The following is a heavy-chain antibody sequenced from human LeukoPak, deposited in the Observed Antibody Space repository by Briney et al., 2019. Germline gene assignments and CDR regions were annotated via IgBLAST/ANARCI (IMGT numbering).Heavy chain of an antibody. CDR2: IIPIFGTA. Sequence: SVKVSCKASGGTFSSYAISWVRQAPGQGLEWMGGIIPIFGTANYAQKFQGRVTITADESTSTAYMELSSLRSEDTAVYYCARTTVNNPYMEVWGKGTTVTVSS. CDR3: ARTTVNNPYMEV. J-gene: IGHJ6*03. V-gene: IGHV1-69*13. D-gene: IGHD4-17*01. CDR1: GGTFSSYA.